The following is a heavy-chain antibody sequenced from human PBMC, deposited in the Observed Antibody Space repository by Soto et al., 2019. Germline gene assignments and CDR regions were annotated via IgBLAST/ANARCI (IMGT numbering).Heavy chain of an antibody. J-gene: IGHJ5*02. V-gene: IGHV4-38-2*02. CDR3: ARDAPYYYDSSGSTRRWFDP. Sequence: SETLSLTCAVSGYSISSGYYWGWIRQPPGKGLEWIGSIYHSGSTYYSPSLKSRVTISVDTSKNQFSLKLSSVTAADTAVYYCARDAPYYYDSSGSTRRWFDPWGQGTLVTVSS. D-gene: IGHD3-22*01. CDR1: GYSISSGYY. CDR2: IYHSGST.